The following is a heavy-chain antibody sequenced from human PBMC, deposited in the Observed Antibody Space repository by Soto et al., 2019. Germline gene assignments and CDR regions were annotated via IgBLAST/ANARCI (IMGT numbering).Heavy chain of an antibody. J-gene: IGHJ6*02. CDR2: ISGSGGST. Sequence: EVQLLESGGGLVQPGGSLRLSCAASGFTFSSYAMSWVRQAPGKGLEWVSAISGSGGSTYYADSVKGRFTISRDNSKNTLYLQMNSLRAEDTAVYYCAKVLRYYDFWSGYCDYYYYGMDVWGQGTTVTVSS. D-gene: IGHD3-3*01. V-gene: IGHV3-23*01. CDR3: AKVLRYYDFWSGYCDYYYYGMDV. CDR1: GFTFSSYA.